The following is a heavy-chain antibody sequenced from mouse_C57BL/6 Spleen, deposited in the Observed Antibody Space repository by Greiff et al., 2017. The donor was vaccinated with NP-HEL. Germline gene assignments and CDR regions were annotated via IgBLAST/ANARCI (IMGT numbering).Heavy chain of an antibody. CDR1: GFTFSSYG. CDR3: ARLDGYYGTWFAY. CDR2: LSSGCSYT. J-gene: IGHJ3*01. D-gene: IGHD2-3*01. V-gene: IGHV5-6*01. Sequence: EVKLVESGGDLVKPGGSLKLSCAASGFTFSSYGMSWVRPPPHKSLEFVATLSSGCSYTYYPDSVKGRFTISRDNAKNTLYLQMSSLKSEDTAMYYCARLDGYYGTWFAYWGQGTLVTVSA.